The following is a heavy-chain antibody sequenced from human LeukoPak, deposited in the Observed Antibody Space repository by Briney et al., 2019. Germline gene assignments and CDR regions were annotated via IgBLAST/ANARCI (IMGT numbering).Heavy chain of an antibody. D-gene: IGHD3-9*01. CDR2: ISSSSSYI. CDR3: ARPMDYDILTGPDAFDI. V-gene: IGHV3-21*01. J-gene: IGHJ3*02. CDR1: GFTFSSYS. Sequence: GGSLRLSCAASGFTFSSYSMNWVRQAPGKGLEWVSSISSSSSYIYYADSVKGRFTISRDNAENSLYLQMNSLRAEDMAVYYCARPMDYDILTGPDAFDIWGQGTMVTVSS.